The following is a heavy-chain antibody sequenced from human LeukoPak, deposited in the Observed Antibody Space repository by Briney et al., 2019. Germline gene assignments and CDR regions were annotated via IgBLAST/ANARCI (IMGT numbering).Heavy chain of an antibody. V-gene: IGHV1-3*01. CDR3: ASSAVDTAMTEVDYYYYGMDV. J-gene: IGHJ6*02. D-gene: IGHD5-18*01. CDR2: INAGNGNT. CDR1: GYTFTSYA. Sequence: ASVKVSCKASGYTFTSYAMHWVRQAPGQRLEWMGWINAGNGNTKYSQKFQGRVTITRDTSASTAYMELSSLRSEDTAVYYCASSAVDTAMTEVDYYYYGMDVWGQGTTVTVSS.